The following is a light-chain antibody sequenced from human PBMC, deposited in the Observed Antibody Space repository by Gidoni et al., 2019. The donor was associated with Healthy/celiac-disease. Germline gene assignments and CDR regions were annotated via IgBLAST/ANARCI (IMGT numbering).Light chain of an antibody. J-gene: IGKJ5*01. CDR1: QSVSSY. CDR2: DAS. Sequence: EIVLTQYPATMSLSPGEIATLSCRASQSVSSYLAWYPQKPGQAPRLLIYDASNRATGIPARFSGSGSGTDFTRTISSLEPEDLAVYYCQQRSNWPPITFXXXTRLEIK. CDR3: QQRSNWPPIT. V-gene: IGKV3-11*01.